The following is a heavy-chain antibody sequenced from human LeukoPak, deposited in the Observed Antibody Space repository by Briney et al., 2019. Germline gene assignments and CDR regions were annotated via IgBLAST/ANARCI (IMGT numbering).Heavy chain of an antibody. D-gene: IGHD5-18*01. CDR1: GGSINTPNYY. CDR2: IYYSGST. CDR3: ARVNRIQLWLRWFDP. Sequence: SETLSLTCTVSGGSINTPNYYWGWIRQTPGKGLEWIGNIYYSGSTYYNPSLKSRVTISVDTSKNQFSLKLSSVTAADTAVYYCARVNRIQLWLRWFDPWGQGTLVTVSS. J-gene: IGHJ5*02. V-gene: IGHV4-39*07.